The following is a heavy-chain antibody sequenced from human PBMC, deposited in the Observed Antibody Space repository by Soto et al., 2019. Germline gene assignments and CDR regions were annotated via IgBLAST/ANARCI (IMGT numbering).Heavy chain of an antibody. D-gene: IGHD2-2*01. V-gene: IGHV3-23*01. CDR3: ATVHSTSRSFDY. Sequence: EVQLLESGGGLVQPGGSLRLSCAASGFTFSMSAMSWVRQAPGKGLEWVSTTGLNGRTTYYADSVKGRFTVSRDNSKNTLHLKMNSLRAEDTTVYYWATVHSTSRSFDYWGQGTLVTVSS. CDR2: TGLNGRTT. J-gene: IGHJ4*02. CDR1: GFTFSMSA.